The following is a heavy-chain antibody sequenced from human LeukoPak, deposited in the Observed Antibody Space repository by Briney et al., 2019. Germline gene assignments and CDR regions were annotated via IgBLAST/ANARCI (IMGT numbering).Heavy chain of an antibody. D-gene: IGHD2-21*02. V-gene: IGHV4-34*01. CDR3: ARGNEAYCGGDCYFGAFDI. CDR1: GGSFSDYC. CDR2: INHSGST. J-gene: IGHJ3*02. Sequence: PSETLSLTCAVYGGSFSDYCWTWIRQPPGKGLEWIGEINHSGSTNYNPSLKSRVTISVDTSKNQFSLKLSSVTAADTAVYYCARGNEAYCGGDCYFGAFDIWGQGTMVTVSS.